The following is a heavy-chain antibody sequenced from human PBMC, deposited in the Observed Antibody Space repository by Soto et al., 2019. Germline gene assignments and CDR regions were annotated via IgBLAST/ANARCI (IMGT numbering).Heavy chain of an antibody. D-gene: IGHD2-21*01. Sequence: QITLKESGPTLVKPTQTLTLTCTVSGFSLSGDGVGVGWIRQPPGKALEWLALIYWDDDQRYSPSLKTRLTITKDTSKNQVVLTMTNMYPVDTATYYCAHAYGGTSWPNDAFDIWGQGTVVTVSS. CDR2: IYWDDDQ. CDR1: GFSLSGDGVG. CDR3: AHAYGGTSWPNDAFDI. J-gene: IGHJ3*02. V-gene: IGHV2-5*02.